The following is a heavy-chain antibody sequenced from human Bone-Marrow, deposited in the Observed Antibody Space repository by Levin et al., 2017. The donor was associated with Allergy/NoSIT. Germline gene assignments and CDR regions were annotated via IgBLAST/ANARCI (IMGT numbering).Heavy chain of an antibody. D-gene: IGHD1-26*01. CDR2: MYYSGNT. Sequence: SETLSLTCGVSGDSMSGYYWSWIRQPPGKGLEWIGHMYYSGNTGYNPSLKSRVTISIDTSKSQFFLKLTSVTAADTAVYYCARLTWERAFDYWGQGTLVTVSS. V-gene: IGHV4-59*01. CDR3: ARLTWERAFDY. CDR1: GDSMSGYY. J-gene: IGHJ4*02.